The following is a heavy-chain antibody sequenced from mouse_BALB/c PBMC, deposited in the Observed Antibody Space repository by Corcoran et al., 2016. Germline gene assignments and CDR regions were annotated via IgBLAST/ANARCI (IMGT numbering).Heavy chain of an antibody. CDR1: GYTFTNYG. V-gene: IGHV9-1*02. CDR2: INTYTGEP. J-gene: IGHJ2*01. Sequence: QLLLVQSGPELKKPGETVKISCKASGYTFTNYGMYWVKQAPGKGLKWMGWINTYTGEPTYADDFKGRFAFSLETSASTAYLQINNLRNEDMATYFGARLGGGLRTNIDYWGQGTTLTVSS. D-gene: IGHD1-1*01. CDR3: ARLGGGLRTNIDY.